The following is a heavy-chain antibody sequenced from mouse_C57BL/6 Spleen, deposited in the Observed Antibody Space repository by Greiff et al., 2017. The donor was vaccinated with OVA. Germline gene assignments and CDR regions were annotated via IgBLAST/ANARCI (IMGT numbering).Heavy chain of an antibody. CDR2: INPGCGGT. Sequence: VQLQQSGAELVRPGPSVKVSCKASGYAFTNYLIEWVKQRPGQGLEWIGVINPGCGGTNYNEKFKGKATLTEDKSSSTAYMQLSSLTSEDSAVYFCARERAYGNYFDYWGQGTTLTVSS. J-gene: IGHJ2*01. CDR3: ARERAYGNYFDY. D-gene: IGHD2-1*01. V-gene: IGHV1-54*01. CDR1: GYAFTNYL.